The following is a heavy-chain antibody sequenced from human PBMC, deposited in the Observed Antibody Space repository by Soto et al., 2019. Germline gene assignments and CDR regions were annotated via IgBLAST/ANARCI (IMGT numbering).Heavy chain of an antibody. CDR1: GFTFDDYA. CDR2: ISWNSGSI. V-gene: IGHV3-9*01. J-gene: IGHJ4*02. D-gene: IGHD2-2*02. Sequence: PGGSLRLSCAASGFTFDDYAMHWVRQAPGKGLEWVSGISWNSGSIGYADSVKGRFTISRDNAKNSLYLQMNSLRAEDTALYYCAKDYTETSNYFDYWGQGTLVTVSS. CDR3: AKDYTETSNYFDY.